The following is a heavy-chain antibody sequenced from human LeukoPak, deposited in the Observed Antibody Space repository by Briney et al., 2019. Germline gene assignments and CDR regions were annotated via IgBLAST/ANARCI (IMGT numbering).Heavy chain of an antibody. V-gene: IGHV4-34*01. CDR2: INHSGST. CDR1: GGSFSGYY. J-gene: IGHJ4*02. Sequence: PSETLSLTCAVYGGSFSGYYWSWIRQPPGKGLEWIGEINHSGSTNYNPSLKSRVTISVDTSKNQFSLKLSSVTAADTAVYYCVRGPRIAARLWGQGTLVTVSS. CDR3: VRGPRIAARL. D-gene: IGHD6-6*01.